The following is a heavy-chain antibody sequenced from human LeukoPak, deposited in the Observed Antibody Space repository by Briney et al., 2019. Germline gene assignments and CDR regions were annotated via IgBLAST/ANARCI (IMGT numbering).Heavy chain of an antibody. CDR3: ARDVGSAPFDY. V-gene: IGHV3-33*08. CDR1: GFILSGFG. Sequence: PGGSLRLSCKASGFILSGFGMHWVRQAPGKGLEWVAVIWGDENHKYYGDSVRGRFTISRDNAKNTLYLQMDSLRVEDTAVYYCARDVGSAPFDYWGQGTLVTVSS. D-gene: IGHD6-25*01. CDR2: IWGDENHK. J-gene: IGHJ4*02.